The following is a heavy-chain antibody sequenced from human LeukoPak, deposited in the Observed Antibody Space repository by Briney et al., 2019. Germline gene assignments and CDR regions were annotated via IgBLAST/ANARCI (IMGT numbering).Heavy chain of an antibody. J-gene: IGHJ6*03. V-gene: IGHV1-18*01. CDR1: GYTFTSYG. CDR2: ISAYNGNT. Sequence: GASVKVSFKASGYTFTSYGISWVRQAPGQGLEWMGWISAYNGNTNYAQKLQGRVTMTTDTSTSTAYMELRSLRSDDTAVYYCARVTGGTILPTRYYYMDVWGKGTTVTVSS. D-gene: IGHD2-21*01. CDR3: ARVTGGTILPTRYYYMDV.